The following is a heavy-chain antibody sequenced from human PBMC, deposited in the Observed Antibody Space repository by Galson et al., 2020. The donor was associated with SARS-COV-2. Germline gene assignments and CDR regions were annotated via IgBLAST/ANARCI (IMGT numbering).Heavy chain of an antibody. J-gene: IGHJ3*02. CDR2: ISWNSGSI. Sequence: GGSLRLSCAASGFTFDDYAMHWVRQAPGKGLEWVSGISWNSGSIGYADSVKGRFTISRDNAKNSLYLQMNSLRAEDTALYYCAKESPYGDYAAFDIWGQGTMVTVSS. CDR1: GFTFDDYA. V-gene: IGHV3-9*01. CDR3: AKESPYGDYAAFDI. D-gene: IGHD4-17*01.